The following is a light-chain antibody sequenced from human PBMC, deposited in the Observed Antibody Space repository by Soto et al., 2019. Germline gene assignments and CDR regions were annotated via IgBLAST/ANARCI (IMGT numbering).Light chain of an antibody. CDR3: QQYSIFSLT. J-gene: IGKJ4*01. V-gene: IGKV1-5*03. CDR2: KAS. CDR1: QSISSW. Sequence: DIQMTQSHSTVSASVGDRVTITCRASQSISSWLAWYQQKPGKAPKLLIQKASSLESGVPSRFSGSGSGTKFTLAISSLQPDDFATYYCQQYSIFSLTFGGGTKVEIK.